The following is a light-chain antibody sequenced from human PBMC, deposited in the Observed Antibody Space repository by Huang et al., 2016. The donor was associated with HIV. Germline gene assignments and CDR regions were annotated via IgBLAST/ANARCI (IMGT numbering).Light chain of an antibody. CDR1: QSIGTY. CDR2: EVS. V-gene: IGKV3-11*01. J-gene: IGKJ4*01. Sequence: DIVLTQSPVTLSLSPGDRATLSCRASQSIGTYLAWDQQKSGQAPRLPIYEVSNRAAGVPARFSASGSETDFTLTIASLDPDDFAIYHCQQRSKWPLTFGGGTKVEMK. CDR3: QQRSKWPLT.